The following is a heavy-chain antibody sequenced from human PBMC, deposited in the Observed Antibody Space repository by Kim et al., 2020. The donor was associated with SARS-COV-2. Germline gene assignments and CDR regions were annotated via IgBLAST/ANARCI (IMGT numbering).Heavy chain of an antibody. J-gene: IGHJ3*02. CDR1: GGSFSGYY. Sequence: SETLSLTCAVYGGSFSGYYWSWIRQPPGKGLEWIGEINHSGSTNYNPSLKSRVTISVDTSKNQFSLKLSSVTAADTAVYYCAKGPHKGAFDIWGQGLMV. CDR2: INHSGST. CDR3: AKGPHKGAFDI. V-gene: IGHV4-34*01.